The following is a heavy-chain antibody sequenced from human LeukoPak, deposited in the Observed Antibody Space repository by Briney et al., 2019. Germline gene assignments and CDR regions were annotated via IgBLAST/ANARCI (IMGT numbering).Heavy chain of an antibody. CDR3: ARGDYGDYLSGMDV. CDR1: GYTFTSYY. D-gene: IGHD4-17*01. Sequence: ASVKVSCKASGYTFTSYYIHWVRQAPGQGLEWMGIINPSGGRTTYGQKFQGRVTMTRDTSTRTVYMELSSLRSEDTAVYYCARGDYGDYLSGMDVWGQGTTVTVSS. CDR2: INPSGGRT. J-gene: IGHJ6*02. V-gene: IGHV1-46*01.